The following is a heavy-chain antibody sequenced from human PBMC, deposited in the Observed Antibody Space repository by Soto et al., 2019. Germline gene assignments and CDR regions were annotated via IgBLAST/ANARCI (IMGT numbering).Heavy chain of an antibody. V-gene: IGHV3-23*01. Sequence: GGSLRLSCAASGFTFSSYAMSWVRQAPGKGLEWVSAISGSGGSTYYSDSEKGRFTISIDNSKNTLYLQMKSLRAEDTAVYYCAKAGSGIAVSGDAFDIWGQGTMVTVSS. D-gene: IGHD6-19*01. CDR2: ISGSGGST. J-gene: IGHJ3*02. CDR3: AKAGSGIAVSGDAFDI. CDR1: GFTFSSYA.